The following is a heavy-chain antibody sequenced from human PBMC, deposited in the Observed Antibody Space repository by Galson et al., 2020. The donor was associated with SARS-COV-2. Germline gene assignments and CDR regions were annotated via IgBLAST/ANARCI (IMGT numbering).Heavy chain of an antibody. CDR3: ARGYCSSTSCYQFDP. CDR1: GGSISSYY. J-gene: IGHJ5*02. CDR2: IYYSGST. D-gene: IGHD2-2*01. V-gene: IGHV4-59*01. Sequence: SQTLSLTCTVSGGSISSYYWSWIRQPPGKGLEWIGYIYYSGSTNYNPSLKSRVTISVDTSKNQFSLKLSSVTAADTAVYYCARGYCSSTSCYQFDPWGQGTLVTVSS.